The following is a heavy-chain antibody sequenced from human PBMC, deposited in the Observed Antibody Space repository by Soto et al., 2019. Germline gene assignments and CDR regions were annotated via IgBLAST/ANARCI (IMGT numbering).Heavy chain of an antibody. J-gene: IGHJ4*02. D-gene: IGHD2-15*01. CDR3: ARASGRAVVTFDY. V-gene: IGHV1-69*13. CDR1: GYTFTSYY. CDR2: IIPIFGTA. Sequence: ASVKVSCKASGYTFTSYYMHWVRQAPGQGLEWMGRIIPIFGTASYAQEFQGRVTITADESTSTAYMELSSLRSEDTAVYYCARASGRAVVTFDYWGQGTLVTVSS.